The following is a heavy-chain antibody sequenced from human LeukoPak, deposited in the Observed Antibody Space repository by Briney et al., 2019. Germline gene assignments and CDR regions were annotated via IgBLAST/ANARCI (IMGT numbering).Heavy chain of an antibody. J-gene: IGHJ3*02. V-gene: IGHV4-4*09. D-gene: IGHD6-13*01. CDR2: IYTSGST. Sequence: PSETLSLTCTVSGGSISSYYWSWIRQPPGKGLEWIGYIYTSGSTNYNPSLKSRVTISVDTSKNQLSLKLSSVTAADTAVYYCARLSSWYFAFDIWGQGTMVTVSS. CDR3: ARLSSWYFAFDI. CDR1: GGSISSYY.